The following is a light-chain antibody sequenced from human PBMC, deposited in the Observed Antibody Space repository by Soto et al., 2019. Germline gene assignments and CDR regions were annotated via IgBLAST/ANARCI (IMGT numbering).Light chain of an antibody. CDR3: HQYGTSPWP. CDR1: QSVSSNY. CDR2: GAS. Sequence: EIVLTQSPGTLSLSPGERATLSCRASQSVSSNYLAWYQQKPGQAPGLLIHGASRRATGIPDRFSGSGSGTDFTLTISRLGPEDFAVYSFHQYGTSPWPFGRGTKGEI. J-gene: IGKJ4*02. V-gene: IGKV3-20*01.